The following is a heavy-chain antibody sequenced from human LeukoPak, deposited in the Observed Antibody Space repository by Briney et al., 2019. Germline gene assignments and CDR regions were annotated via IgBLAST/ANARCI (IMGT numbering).Heavy chain of an antibody. CDR2: IYYGGST. Sequence: PSETLSLTCTASGGSVSSGSYYWSWIRQPPGKGLEWIGYIYYGGSTNYNPSLKSRVTISVDTSKNQFSLKLSSVTAADTAVYYCARFPYSSSRGYFDYWGQGTLVTVSS. CDR3: ARFPYSSSRGYFDY. J-gene: IGHJ4*02. D-gene: IGHD6-13*01. V-gene: IGHV4-61*01. CDR1: GGSVSSGSYY.